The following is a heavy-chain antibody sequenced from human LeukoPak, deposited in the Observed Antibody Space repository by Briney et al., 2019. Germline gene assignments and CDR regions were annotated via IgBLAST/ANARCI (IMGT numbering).Heavy chain of an antibody. CDR2: ISSSGNTI. V-gene: IGHV3-48*03. D-gene: IGHD3-10*01. CDR1: GFTFSSYA. J-gene: IGHJ3*01. Sequence: PGGSLRLSCAASGFTFSSYAMSWVRQAPGKGLEWVSYISSSGNTIYYADSVKGRFTISRDNAKNSLYLQMNSLRAEDAAVYYCAKEGTPYAFDVWGQGTMVTVSS. CDR3: AKEGTPYAFDV.